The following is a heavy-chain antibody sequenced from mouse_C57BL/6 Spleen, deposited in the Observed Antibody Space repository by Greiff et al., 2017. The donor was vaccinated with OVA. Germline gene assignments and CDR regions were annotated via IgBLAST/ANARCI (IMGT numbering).Heavy chain of an antibody. CDR2: IYPGSGNT. J-gene: IGHJ4*01. Sequence: QVQLKQSGPELVKPGASVKISCKASGYSFTSYYIHWVKQRPGQGLEWIGWIYPGSGNTKYNEKFKGKATLTADTSSSTAYMQLSSLTSEDSAVYYCARPEGDAMDYWGQGTSVTVSS. V-gene: IGHV1-66*01. CDR3: ARPEGDAMDY. CDR1: GYSFTSYY.